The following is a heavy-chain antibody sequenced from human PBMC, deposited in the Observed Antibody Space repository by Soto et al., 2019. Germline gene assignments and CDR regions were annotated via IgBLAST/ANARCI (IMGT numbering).Heavy chain of an antibody. CDR2: IVGGGDST. V-gene: IGHV3-23*01. CDR1: GFTFSAYW. D-gene: IGHD6-13*01. CDR3: AKESRGIAPTVTGY. Sequence: PGGSLRLSCAASGFTFSAYWMSWVRQAPGKGLEWVSAIVGGGDSTYYADSVKGRFTISRDNSKNTLHLEMNSLRAEDTAVYFCAKESRGIAPTVTGYWGQGT. J-gene: IGHJ4*02.